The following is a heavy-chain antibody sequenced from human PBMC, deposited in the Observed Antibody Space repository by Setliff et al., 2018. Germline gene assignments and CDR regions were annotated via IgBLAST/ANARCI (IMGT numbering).Heavy chain of an antibody. CDR3: ARVGQATVVTAIHGALDY. D-gene: IGHD2-21*02. J-gene: IGHJ4*02. V-gene: IGHV3-30*04. Sequence: GGSLRLSCAASGFTFSSYSIHWVRRAPGKGLEWVAVISHDEITQYYADSVKDRFTISRDNSKNTVYLQMNSLRAADTAMYHCARVGQATVVTAIHGALDYWGQGTLVTVSS. CDR1: GFTFSSYS. CDR2: ISHDEITQ.